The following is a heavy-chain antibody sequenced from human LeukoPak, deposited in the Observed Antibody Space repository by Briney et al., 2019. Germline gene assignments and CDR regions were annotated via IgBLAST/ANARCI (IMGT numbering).Heavy chain of an antibody. V-gene: IGHV1-2*02. J-gene: IGHJ4*02. Sequence: AASVQISCKASGYTFRGNYIHWLRQAPGQGLEWMGWIDANNGDTKSAQKFQGRVTMSRDTSISTAYMDLSSLSPDDAAVYYCARDPSSVTLYFFDYWGQGTLVTVSS. CDR3: ARDPSSVTLYFFDY. CDR2: IDANNGDT. CDR1: GYTFRGNY. D-gene: IGHD4-11*01.